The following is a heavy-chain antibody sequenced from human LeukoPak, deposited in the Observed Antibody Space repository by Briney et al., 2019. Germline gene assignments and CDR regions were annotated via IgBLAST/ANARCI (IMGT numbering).Heavy chain of an antibody. V-gene: IGHV4-61*08. CDR1: GGSVSSGGYY. Sequence: PSETLSLTCTVSGGSVSSGGYYWSWIRQPPGKGLEWIGYVYYSGNTNYNPSLKSRVTISVDTSKNQFSLKLSSVTAADTAVYYCARDYYDSSGYYDYWGQEALVTVSP. CDR3: ARDYYDSSGYYDY. D-gene: IGHD3-22*01. J-gene: IGHJ4*02. CDR2: VYYSGNT.